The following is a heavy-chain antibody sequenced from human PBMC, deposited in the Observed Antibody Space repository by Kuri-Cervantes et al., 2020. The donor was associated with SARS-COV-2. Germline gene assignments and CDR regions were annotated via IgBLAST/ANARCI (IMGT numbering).Heavy chain of an antibody. J-gene: IGHJ6*02. D-gene: IGHD3-22*01. CDR3: VRDDSHTYYAGGGSGNCYGMDV. V-gene: IGHV1-69*13. CDR2: IIPIFGTA. CDR1: GGTFSSYA. Sequence: SVKVSCKASGGTFSSYAISWVRQAPGQGLEWMGGIIPIFGTANYAQKFQGRVTITADESTSTVHMELSSLTSEDTAVYYCVRDDSHTYYAGGGSGNCYGMDVWGQGTTVTVSS.